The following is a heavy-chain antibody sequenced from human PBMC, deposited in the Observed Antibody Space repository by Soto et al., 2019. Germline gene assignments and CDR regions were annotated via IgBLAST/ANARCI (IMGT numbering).Heavy chain of an antibody. CDR2: IYYSGST. D-gene: IGHD3-22*01. CDR1: GGSISSYY. Sequence: SETLSLTCTVSGGSISSYYWSWIRQPPGKGLEWIGYIYYSGSTNYNPSLKSRVTISVDTSKNQFSLKLSSVTAADTAVYYCARSHLDDSSGYYPYYFDYWGQGTLVTVSS. J-gene: IGHJ4*02. CDR3: ARSHLDDSSGYYPYYFDY. V-gene: IGHV4-59*01.